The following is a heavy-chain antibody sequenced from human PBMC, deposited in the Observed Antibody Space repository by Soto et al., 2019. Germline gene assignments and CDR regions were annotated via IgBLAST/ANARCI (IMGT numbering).Heavy chain of an antibody. CDR2: INPYSGGA. Sequence: ASVKVSCKASGYTFTGYFMHWVRQAPGQGLEWMGWINPYSGGADYAQSFQGRVTMTRDTSISTVYMELSRLRFDDAAVYYCARVIRGAYYNSPLDTWGQGTVVTVSS. CDR1: GYTFTGYF. D-gene: IGHD3-10*01. V-gene: IGHV1-2*02. J-gene: IGHJ5*02. CDR3: ARVIRGAYYNSPLDT.